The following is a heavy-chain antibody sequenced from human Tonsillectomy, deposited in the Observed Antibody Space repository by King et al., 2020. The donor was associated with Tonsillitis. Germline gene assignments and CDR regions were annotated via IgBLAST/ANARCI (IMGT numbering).Heavy chain of an antibody. CDR2: IYHSGST. V-gene: IGHV4-59*01. Sequence: VQLQESGPGLVKPSETLSLTCTVSGGSISSYYWSWIRQPPGKGLEWVGYIYHSGSTSYNPSLKSRVTISVDTSKNQFSLKLSSVSAADTAVYYCACGVNDYVWGSYRYDYWGQGTLVTVSS. J-gene: IGHJ4*02. D-gene: IGHD3-16*02. CDR3: ACGVNDYVWGSYRYDY. CDR1: GGSISSYY.